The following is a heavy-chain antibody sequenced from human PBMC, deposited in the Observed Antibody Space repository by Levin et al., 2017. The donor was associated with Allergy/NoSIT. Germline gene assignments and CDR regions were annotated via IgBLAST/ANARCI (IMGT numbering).Heavy chain of an antibody. CDR1: GFTFSSYA. D-gene: IGHD3-22*01. Sequence: GESLKIFCAASGFTFSSYAMSWVRQAPGKGLEWVSAISGSGGSTYYADSVKGRFTISRDNSKNTLYLQMNSLRAEDTAVYYCAKVTYSSGYYYPRGCHYFDYWGQGTLVTVSS. CDR3: AKVTYSSGYYYPRGCHYFDY. J-gene: IGHJ4*02. V-gene: IGHV3-23*01. CDR2: ISGSGGST.